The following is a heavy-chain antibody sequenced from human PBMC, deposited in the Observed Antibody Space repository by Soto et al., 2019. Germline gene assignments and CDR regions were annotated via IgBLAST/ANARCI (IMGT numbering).Heavy chain of an antibody. CDR1: GFSLSTNGVG. CDR3: AHSPRITMYDY. Sequence: GSGPTLVNPTQTITLACTFSGFSLSTNGVGVGWIRQPPGKALEWLALIYWDDDKRYSPSLKSRLTITKDTSKNRVVLTMTNMDPVDTATYYCAHSPRITMYDYWGQGTLVTVSS. V-gene: IGHV2-5*02. J-gene: IGHJ4*02. CDR2: IYWDDDK. D-gene: IGHD3-10*02.